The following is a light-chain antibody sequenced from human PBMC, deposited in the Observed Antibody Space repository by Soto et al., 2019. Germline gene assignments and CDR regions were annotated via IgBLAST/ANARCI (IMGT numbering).Light chain of an antibody. CDR1: SGHSTYA. CDR2: VNGDGSH. V-gene: IGLV4-69*01. CDR3: QTWGTGIQV. J-gene: IGLJ2*01. Sequence: QSVLTQSPSASASLGASVKLTCTLSSGHSTYAITWHQQQPEKGPRYLMKVNGDGSHNKGDGIPDRFSGSSSGLERYLTISSLQSEDEADYYCQTWGTGIQVFGGGTKLTVL.